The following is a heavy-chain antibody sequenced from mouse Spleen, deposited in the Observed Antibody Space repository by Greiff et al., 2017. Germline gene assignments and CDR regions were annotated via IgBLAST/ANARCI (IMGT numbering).Heavy chain of an antibody. V-gene: IGHV1-64*01. CDR2: IHPNSGST. CDR1: GYTFTSYW. J-gene: IGHJ1*01. CDR3: ARSDGNWYFDV. D-gene: IGHD2-1*01. Sequence: VQLQQSGPELVKPGASVKLSCKASGYTFTSYWMHWVKQRPGQGLEWIGMIHPNSGSTNYNEKFKSKATLTVDKSSSTAYMQLSSLTSEDSAVYYCARSDGNWYFDVWGAGTTVTVSS.